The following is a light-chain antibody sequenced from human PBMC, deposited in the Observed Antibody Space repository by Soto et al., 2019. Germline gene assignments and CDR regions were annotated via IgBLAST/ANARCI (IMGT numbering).Light chain of an antibody. J-gene: IGKJ4*01. CDR2: GAS. V-gene: IGKV3-15*01. Sequence: EIVMTQSPATLSVSPGERATLSCRASQSVSGNLAWYQQKPGQAPRLLIYGASTRATGIPARFSGSWSGTEFTLTISSLQSEDFAEYYCQQYTNWPLTFGGGTKVEIK. CDR3: QQYTNWPLT. CDR1: QSVSGN.